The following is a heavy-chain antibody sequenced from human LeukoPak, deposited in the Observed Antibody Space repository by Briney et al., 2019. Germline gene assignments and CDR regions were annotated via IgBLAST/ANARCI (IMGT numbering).Heavy chain of an antibody. CDR3: ARGGPFPSSSSSREYYLDY. CDR1: GYDFINYG. D-gene: IGHD6-6*01. V-gene: IGHV1-18*01. CDR2: RSIYNGNT. Sequence: ASVKVSCKASGYDFINYGISWVRQAPGQGLEWMGWRSIYNGNTDYKLQGRVTMTTDTLTSTAYMEVRSLKSDDTAVYYCARGGPFPSSSSSREYYLDYWGREPWSPSPQ. J-gene: IGHJ4*02.